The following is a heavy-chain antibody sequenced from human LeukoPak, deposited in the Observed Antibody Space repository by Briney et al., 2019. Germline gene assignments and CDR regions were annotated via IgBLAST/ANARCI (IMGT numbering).Heavy chain of an antibody. V-gene: IGHV1-24*01. CDR2: FDPEDGET. CDR3: ATSYYYDSSGYYSSYFDY. CDR1: GYTLTELS. J-gene: IGHJ4*02. D-gene: IGHD3-22*01. Sequence: ASVTVSCTVSGYTLTELSMHWVRQAPGKGLEWMGGFDPEDGETIYAQKFQGRVTMTEDTSTDTAYMELSSLRSEDAAVYYCATSYYYDSSGYYSSYFDYWGQGTLVTVSS.